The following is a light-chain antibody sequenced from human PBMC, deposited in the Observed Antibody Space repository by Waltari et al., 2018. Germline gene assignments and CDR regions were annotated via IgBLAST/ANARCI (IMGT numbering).Light chain of an antibody. CDR2: GAS. J-gene: IGKJ1*01. CDR3: QQSYSFTRT. CDR1: ETITNY. V-gene: IGKV1-39*01. Sequence: DIQMTQSPSSLSTSVGDRVTITCRASETITNYLNWYQQKPGKGPKLLIYGASSLQSGVPSRFSGSGSGTEFTLTISNLQPEDFATYYCQQSYSFTRTFGQGTKVEIK.